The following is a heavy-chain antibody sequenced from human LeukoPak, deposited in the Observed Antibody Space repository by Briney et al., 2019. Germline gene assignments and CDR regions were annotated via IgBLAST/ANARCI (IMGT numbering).Heavy chain of an antibody. CDR2: IYHSGSTNSGSS. J-gene: IGHJ5*02. D-gene: IGHD1/OR15-1a*01. Sequence: SETLSLTCTVSGTSISGYYWNWIRQSPGKGLEWIGFIYHSGSTNSGSSNYNPSLRGRVTISVDTSKNQFSLNLNSVTAEDTAVYYCARNRNNLGDVNWFDPWGQGTLVIVSS. CDR1: GTSISGYY. V-gene: IGHV4-59*01. CDR3: ARNRNNLGDVNWFDP.